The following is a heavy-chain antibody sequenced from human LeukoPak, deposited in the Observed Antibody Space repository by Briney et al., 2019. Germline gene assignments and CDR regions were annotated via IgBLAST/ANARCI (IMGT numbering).Heavy chain of an antibody. CDR1: GFTVSSNY. CDR2: IYSGGST. D-gene: IGHD3-22*01. V-gene: IGHV3-53*01. J-gene: IGHJ4*02. Sequence: GGSLRLSCAASGFTVSSNYMSWVRQAPGKGLEWVSVIYSGGSTYYADSVKGRFTISRDNSKNTLYLQMNSLRAEDTAVYYCARDAPYDSTPGDYWGQGTLVTVSS. CDR3: ARDAPYDSTPGDY.